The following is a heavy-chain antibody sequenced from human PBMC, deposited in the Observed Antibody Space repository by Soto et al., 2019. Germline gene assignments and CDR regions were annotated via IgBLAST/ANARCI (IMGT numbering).Heavy chain of an antibody. Sequence: QVQLVQSGAEVKKPGASVKVSCTFTSYDINWVRQAPGQGLECMAWMNPNSGDTRYAQKLQVRVTMTSHTSSFTAYLEWSSLRSKDTAVYSCARGPGSSDWRFSYYYMDVWGQGTTVTVAS. D-gene: IGHD6-19*01. J-gene: IGHJ6*02. V-gene: IGHV1-8*01. CDR1: FTSYD. CDR2: MNPNSGDT. CDR3: ARGPGSSDWRFSYYYMDV.